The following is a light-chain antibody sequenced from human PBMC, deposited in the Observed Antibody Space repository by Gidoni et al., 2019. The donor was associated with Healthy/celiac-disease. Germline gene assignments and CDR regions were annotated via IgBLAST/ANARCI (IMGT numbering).Light chain of an antibody. CDR3: QQCYSTPWT. J-gene: IGKJ1*01. Sequence: IQMTQSPSCLSASVGDRVTITCRASQSISSYLNWYQQKPGKAPKLLIYSASSLQSGVPASFSGSGSGTDFTLTISSLQAEDVATYYCQQCYSTPWTFGQGTKVEIK. CDR2: SAS. CDR1: QSISSY. V-gene: IGKV1-39*01.